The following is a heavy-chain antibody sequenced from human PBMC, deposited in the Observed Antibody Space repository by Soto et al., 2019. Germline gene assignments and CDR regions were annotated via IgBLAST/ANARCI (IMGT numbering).Heavy chain of an antibody. CDR1: GFTFSSYG. Sequence: QVHLVESGGGVVQPGRSLRLSCAASGFTFSSYGMHWVRQAPGNGLEWVARIWHDGRNQYYADSVKGRFTISRDISQNTLFLQMNSLRAEETAVYYCARDLSGTIDYWGQGALVTVSS. J-gene: IGHJ4*02. V-gene: IGHV3-33*01. D-gene: IGHD1-7*01. CDR3: ARDLSGTIDY. CDR2: IWHDGRNQ.